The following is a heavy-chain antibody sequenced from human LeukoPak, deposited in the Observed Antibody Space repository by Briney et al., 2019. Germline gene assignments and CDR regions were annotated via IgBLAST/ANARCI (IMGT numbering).Heavy chain of an antibody. J-gene: IGHJ4*02. Sequence: ASVKVSCKASGYTFTTYGFSWVRQAPGQGLEWMGWISSYSGGADYAQKLQGRVTMTTDTSTSTTYMELRSLRSDDTAVYYCARQKKQTTAIDYWGQGTLVTVSS. CDR1: GYTFTTYG. V-gene: IGHV1-18*01. D-gene: IGHD6-25*01. CDR3: ARQKKQTTAIDY. CDR2: ISSYSGGA.